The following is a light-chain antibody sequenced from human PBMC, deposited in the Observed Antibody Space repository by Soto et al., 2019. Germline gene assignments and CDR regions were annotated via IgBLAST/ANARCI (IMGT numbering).Light chain of an antibody. J-gene: IGLJ1*01. V-gene: IGLV7-43*01. Sequence: QAVVTQEPSLTVSPGETVTLTCASSTGAVTRGYSPNWIQQKPGQAPRALVYSSSKKHSWTPARFSGSLLGGKAALTLSGVQPEDEAQYYCLLCYDGTYVFGTGTKVTVL. CDR2: SSS. CDR1: TGAVTRGYS. CDR3: LLCYDGTYV.